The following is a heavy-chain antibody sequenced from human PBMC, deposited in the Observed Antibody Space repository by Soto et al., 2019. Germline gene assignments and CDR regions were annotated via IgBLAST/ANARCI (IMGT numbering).Heavy chain of an antibody. Sequence: QVQLEQSGPGLVKPSQTLSLTCDISGGSITSVNHYWSWIRQSPGEGLEWIGYFFDRGTTHYNPSLKGRVTITGDSSQTQFSLTIHSVTVADTAVYYCAREVAGTGAFDYWGRGTPVTVSS. CDR1: GGSITSVNHY. V-gene: IGHV4-31*02. D-gene: IGHD2-8*02. CDR2: FFDRGTT. J-gene: IGHJ4*02. CDR3: AREVAGTGAFDY.